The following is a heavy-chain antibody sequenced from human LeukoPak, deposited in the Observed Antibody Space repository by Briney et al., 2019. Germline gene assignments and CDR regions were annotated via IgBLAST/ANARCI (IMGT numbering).Heavy chain of an antibody. CDR2: IYHSGST. CDR1: GGSISSSNW. J-gene: IGHJ4*02. CDR3: ARVRVATIAYFDY. Sequence: SETLSLTGAVSGGSISSSNWWSWVRQPPGKGLEWIGEIYHSGSTNYNPSLKSRVTISVDKSKNQFSLKLSSVTAADTAVYYCARVRVATIAYFDYWGQGTLVTVSS. V-gene: IGHV4-4*02. D-gene: IGHD5-12*01.